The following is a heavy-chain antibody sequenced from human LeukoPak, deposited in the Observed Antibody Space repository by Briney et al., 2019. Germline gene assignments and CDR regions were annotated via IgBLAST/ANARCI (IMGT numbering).Heavy chain of an antibody. CDR2: INHSGST. CDR1: GGSFSGYY. V-gene: IGHV4-34*01. J-gene: IGHJ3*02. D-gene: IGHD6-19*01. Sequence: SETLSLTCAVYGGSFSGYYWSWIRQPPGKGLEWIGEINHSGSTNYNPSLKSRVTISVDTSKNQFSLELNSVTPEDTAVYYCAREGPLAVARAFDIWGQGTMVTVSS. CDR3: AREGPLAVARAFDI.